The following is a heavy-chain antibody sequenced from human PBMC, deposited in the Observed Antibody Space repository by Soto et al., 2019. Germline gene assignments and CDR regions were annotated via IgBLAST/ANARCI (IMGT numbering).Heavy chain of an antibody. CDR1: GFTFSSYS. CDR3: ARDPSGDYYYGMDV. V-gene: IGHV3-21*01. CDR2: ISSSSSYI. Sequence: PGGSLRLSCAASGFTFSSYSMDWVRQAPGTGLEWVSSISSSSSYIYYADSVKGRFTISRDNAKNSLYLQMNSLRAEDTAVYYCARDPSGDYYYGMDVWGQGTTVTVSS. J-gene: IGHJ6*02. D-gene: IGHD4-17*01.